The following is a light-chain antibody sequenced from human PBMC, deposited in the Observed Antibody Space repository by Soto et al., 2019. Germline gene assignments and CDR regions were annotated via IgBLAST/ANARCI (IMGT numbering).Light chain of an antibody. Sequence: NVVPQSPATLSFSPGERATLSCRASQNINNFLAWYQQKPGQAPRLFIYDASNRATGIPTRFSGSGSGTDFTLTINSLEPEDFAVYYCQQRGNWPPTFGQGTKVDIK. CDR3: QQRGNWPPT. V-gene: IGKV3-11*01. CDR2: DAS. CDR1: QNINNF. J-gene: IGKJ1*01.